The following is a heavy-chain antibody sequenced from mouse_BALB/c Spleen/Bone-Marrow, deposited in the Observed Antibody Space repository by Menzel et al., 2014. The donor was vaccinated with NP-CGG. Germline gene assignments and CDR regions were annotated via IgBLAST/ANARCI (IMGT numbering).Heavy chain of an antibody. CDR3: ARNYRYAWFVY. D-gene: IGHD2-14*01. CDR1: GYTFTTYD. CDR2: IFPGDGTT. Sequence: QVQLQQSGAELVKPGASVKLSCKASGYTFTTYDINWVRQRPEQGLEWIGWIFPGDGTTKYNEKFKGKATLTTDKSSSTAYMQFSRLTSEDSAVYLCARNYRYAWFVYWGQGTLVTVSA. J-gene: IGHJ3*01. V-gene: IGHV1-85*01.